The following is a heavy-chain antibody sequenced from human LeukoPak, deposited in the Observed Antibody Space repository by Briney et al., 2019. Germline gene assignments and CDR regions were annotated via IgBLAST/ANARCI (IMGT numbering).Heavy chain of an antibody. Sequence: PSETLSLTCTVSGGSITTYSCSWIRQPAGKGLELIGRIYASGSTAYNPSLKSRVTMSVDTSKNQFSVRLTSVAAADTAVYYCARAAYCSGASCYFDYWGQGTLVTVSS. V-gene: IGHV4-4*07. J-gene: IGHJ4*02. CDR1: GGSITTYS. D-gene: IGHD2-15*01. CDR3: ARAAYCSGASCYFDY. CDR2: IYASGST.